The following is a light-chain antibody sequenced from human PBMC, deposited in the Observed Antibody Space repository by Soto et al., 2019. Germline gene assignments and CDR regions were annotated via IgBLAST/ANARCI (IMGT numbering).Light chain of an antibody. CDR3: QQYGSSRT. CDR2: GAS. J-gene: IGKJ1*01. V-gene: IGKV3-20*01. CDR1: QSVSSN. Sequence: EIVRTKSPATLSVSPGERATLSCRASQSVSSNLAWYQQKPGQAPRLLIYGASTRATGIPDRFSGSGSGTDFTLTISRLEPEDFAVYYCQQYGSSRTFGQGTKVDI.